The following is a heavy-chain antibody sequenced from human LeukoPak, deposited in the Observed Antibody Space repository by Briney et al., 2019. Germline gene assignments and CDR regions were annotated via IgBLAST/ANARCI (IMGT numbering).Heavy chain of an antibody. V-gene: IGHV3-21*01. CDR2: ISSRSNYI. D-gene: IGHD5-12*01. Sequence: GGSLRLSCAASGFRFGDYNMNWVRQAPGKGLEWVSSISSRSNYIYYGDSVKGRFTISRDNAKNSLFLQMNSLRPDDTAVYYCAKDVADSGYDYPAHWGQGTLVTVSP. CDR1: GFRFGDYN. J-gene: IGHJ4*02. CDR3: AKDVADSGYDYPAH.